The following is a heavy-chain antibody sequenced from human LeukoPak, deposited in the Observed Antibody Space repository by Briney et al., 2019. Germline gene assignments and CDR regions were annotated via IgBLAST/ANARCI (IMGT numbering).Heavy chain of an antibody. Sequence: GGSLRLSCAASGFTFSDCPMHWVRQAPGKGLEWVAVISYDGITKYYADSVKGRFTISRENSKNTLYLQVNSLRGEDTAVYYCASGPLTGTTNYWGQGTLVTVSS. D-gene: IGHD1-7*01. J-gene: IGHJ4*02. CDR2: ISYDGITK. CDR3: ASGPLTGTTNY. CDR1: GFTFSDCP. V-gene: IGHV3-30-3*01.